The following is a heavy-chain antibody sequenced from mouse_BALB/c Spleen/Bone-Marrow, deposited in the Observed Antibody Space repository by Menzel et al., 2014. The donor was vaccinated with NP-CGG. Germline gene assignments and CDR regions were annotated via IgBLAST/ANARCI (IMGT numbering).Heavy chain of an antibody. Sequence: VQLQQSGAELVRPGASVKLSCKASGYTFINHWMNWVKQRPGQGLEWIGMIDPSDSETHYNQVFKDKATLTVDKSSNTAYMQLSSMTSEDSAVYYCTRDSSGYVGDMDFWGQGTSVTVPS. J-gene: IGHJ4*01. CDR2: IDPSDSET. CDR1: GYTFINHW. V-gene: IGHV1-61*01. CDR3: TRDSSGYVGDMDF. D-gene: IGHD3-2*01.